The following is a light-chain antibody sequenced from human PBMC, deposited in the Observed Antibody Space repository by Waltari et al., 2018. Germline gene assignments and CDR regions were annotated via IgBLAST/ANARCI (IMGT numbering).Light chain of an antibody. J-gene: IGKJ4*01. CDR2: GAS. Sequence: EVAMTQSPATMSVSPGESATLSCRASQSVSRFLAWYQQKPGQAPRLLIYGASTRATGIPARFSGSGSGTEFTLTISSLQSEDFAVYFCQQYNDWPPLTFGGGTKLEIK. CDR1: QSVSRF. V-gene: IGKV3-15*01. CDR3: QQYNDWPPLT.